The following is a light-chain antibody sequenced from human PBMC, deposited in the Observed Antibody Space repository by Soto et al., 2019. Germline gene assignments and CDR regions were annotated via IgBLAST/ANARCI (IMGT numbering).Light chain of an antibody. CDR2: DAS. Sequence: DIPVTQSPPTLSESLVDRVTIXWRASQTISTWMAWYQQKPGKAPKLLVYDASSLESGVPSRFSGSGSGTEFTLTISSLQPDDFATYYCQQYNSYSLFFGQGTRLEIK. V-gene: IGKV1-5*01. CDR3: QQYNSYSLF. CDR1: QTISTW. J-gene: IGKJ5*01.